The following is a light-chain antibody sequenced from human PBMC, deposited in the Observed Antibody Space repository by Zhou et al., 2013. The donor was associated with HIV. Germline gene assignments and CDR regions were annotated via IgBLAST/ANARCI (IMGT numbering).Light chain of an antibody. V-gene: IGKV3-20*01. CDR1: QSVSSSY. Sequence: EIVLTQSPGTLSLSPGERATLSCRASQSVSSSYLAWYQQKPGQAPRLLIYGASSRATGIPDRFSGSGSGTDFTLTISRLETGDFAVYYCQQYGNSPYTFGQGTKLEMK. J-gene: IGKJ2*01. CDR3: QQYGNSPYT. CDR2: GAS.